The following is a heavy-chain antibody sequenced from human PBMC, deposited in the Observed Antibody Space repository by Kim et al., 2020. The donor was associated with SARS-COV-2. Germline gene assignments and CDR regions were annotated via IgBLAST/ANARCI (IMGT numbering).Heavy chain of an antibody. CDR2: IYYSGST. V-gene: IGHV4-59*08. CDR3: ARQPLTPLDNWYFDL. J-gene: IGHJ2*01. CDR1: GGSISSYY. Sequence: SETLSLTCTVSGGSISSYYWSWIRQPPGKGLEWIGYIYYSGSTNYNPSLKSRVTISVDTSKNQFSLKLSSVTAADTAVYYCARQPLTPLDNWYFDLWGRGTLVTVSS. D-gene: IGHD2-2*03.